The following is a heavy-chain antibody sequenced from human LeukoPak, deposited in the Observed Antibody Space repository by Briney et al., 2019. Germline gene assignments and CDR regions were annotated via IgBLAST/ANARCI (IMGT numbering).Heavy chain of an antibody. V-gene: IGHV1-69*05. CDR1: GYTFTSYG. CDR3: ARDTYIVVVPAASPAGWFDP. Sequence: ASVKVSCKASGYTFTSYGISWVRQAPGQGLEWMGGIIPIFGTANYAQKFQGRVTITTDESTSTAYMELSSLRSEDTAVYYCARDTYIVVVPAASPAGWFDPWGQGTLVTVSS. CDR2: IIPIFGTA. J-gene: IGHJ5*02. D-gene: IGHD2-2*01.